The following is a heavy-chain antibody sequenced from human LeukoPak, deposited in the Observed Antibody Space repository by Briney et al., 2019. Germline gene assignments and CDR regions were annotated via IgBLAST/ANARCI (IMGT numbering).Heavy chain of an antibody. CDR2: IYYSGTT. Sequence: SETLSLTCTVSGGSISSYYWSWIRQPPGKGLEWIEYIYYSGTTNYNPSLKSRVTISVDTSKNQVSLKLSSVTAADTAVFYCARGPLAVAGTGYYYYYMDVWGKGTTVTVSS. CDR3: ARGPLAVAGTGYYYYYMDV. J-gene: IGHJ6*03. CDR1: GGSISSYY. D-gene: IGHD6-19*01. V-gene: IGHV4-59*01.